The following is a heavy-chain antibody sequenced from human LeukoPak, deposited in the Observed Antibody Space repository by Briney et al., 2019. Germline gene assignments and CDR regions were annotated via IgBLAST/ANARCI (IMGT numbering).Heavy chain of an antibody. CDR1: GFTFSSYE. CDR2: ISSSGSTI. Sequence: GGSLRLSCAASGFTFSSYEMNWVRQAPGKGREWVSYISSSGSTIYYADPVKGRFTISRDNAKNSLYLQMNSLRAEDTGVYYCARAHLAYSSGWYESELDYWGQGTLVTVPS. D-gene: IGHD6-19*01. J-gene: IGHJ4*02. V-gene: IGHV3-48*03. CDR3: ARAHLAYSSGWYESELDY.